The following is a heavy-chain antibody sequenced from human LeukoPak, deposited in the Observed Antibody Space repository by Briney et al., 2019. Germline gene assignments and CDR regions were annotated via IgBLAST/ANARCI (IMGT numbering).Heavy chain of an antibody. CDR1: GFTFTTYA. D-gene: IGHD1-26*01. Sequence: PGGSLRLSCAASGFTFTTYAMNWVRQAPGKGLEWVSGIVGSGGSTYYADSVKGRFTISRDNTKNTLYLQMSSLRVEDTAIYYCARAPSGGYDYWGQGTLVTVFS. J-gene: IGHJ4*02. V-gene: IGHV3-23*01. CDR2: IVGSGGST. CDR3: ARAPSGGYDY.